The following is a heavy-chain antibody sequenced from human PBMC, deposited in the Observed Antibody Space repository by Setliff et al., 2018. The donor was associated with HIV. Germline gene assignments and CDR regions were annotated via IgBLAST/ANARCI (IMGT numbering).Heavy chain of an antibody. Sequence: VASVKVSCKASGYIFSDYGFTWVRQAPGQGLEWMGYISGYNGVTHYAQNFQGRVAMTRDKSAYTVYMELTSLRSDDTAIYYCARDVGRGGPGRWVDPWGQGTLVTVSS. V-gene: IGHV1-18*01. CDR3: ARDVGRGGPGRWVDP. CDR2: ISGYNGVT. D-gene: IGHD1-26*01. CDR1: GYIFSDYG. J-gene: IGHJ5*02.